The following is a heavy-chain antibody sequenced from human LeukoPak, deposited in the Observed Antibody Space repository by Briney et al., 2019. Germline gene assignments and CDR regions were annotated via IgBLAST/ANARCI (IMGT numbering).Heavy chain of an antibody. Sequence: GGSLRLSCAASGFTVSSNYMSWVRQAPGKGLEWVSTISGSGGSTYYADSVKGRFTISRDNSKNTLYLQMNSLRAEDTAVYYCAKDRYDILTGYYDYWGQGTLVTVSS. CDR2: ISGSGGST. J-gene: IGHJ4*02. CDR1: GFTVSSNY. CDR3: AKDRYDILTGYYDY. V-gene: IGHV3-23*01. D-gene: IGHD3-9*01.